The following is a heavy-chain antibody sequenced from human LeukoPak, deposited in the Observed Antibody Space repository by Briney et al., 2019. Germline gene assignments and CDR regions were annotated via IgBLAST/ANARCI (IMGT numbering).Heavy chain of an antibody. Sequence: SVKVSCKASGGTFSSYAISWVRQAPGQGLEWMGGIIPIFGTANYAQKFQGRVTITADGSTSTAYMELSSLRSEDTAVYYCARGPDGYNWYFDYWGQGTLVTVSS. CDR2: IIPIFGTA. J-gene: IGHJ4*02. CDR1: GGTFSSYA. V-gene: IGHV1-69*13. D-gene: IGHD5-24*01. CDR3: ARGPDGYNWYFDY.